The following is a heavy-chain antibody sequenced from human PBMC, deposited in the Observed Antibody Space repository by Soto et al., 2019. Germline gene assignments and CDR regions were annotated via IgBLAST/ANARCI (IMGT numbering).Heavy chain of an antibody. D-gene: IGHD5-12*01. CDR3: ARDLAVVGTSEIGNWFDP. CDR2: IYYSGST. Sequence: QVQLQESGPGLVKPSQTLSLTCTVSGGSISSGGYYWSWIRQHPGKGLEWIGYIYYSGSTYYNPSLKSRVTISVDPSKHQFSLKLSSVTAADTAVYYCARDLAVVGTSEIGNWFDPWGQGTLVTVSS. V-gene: IGHV4-31*03. J-gene: IGHJ5*02. CDR1: GGSISSGGYY.